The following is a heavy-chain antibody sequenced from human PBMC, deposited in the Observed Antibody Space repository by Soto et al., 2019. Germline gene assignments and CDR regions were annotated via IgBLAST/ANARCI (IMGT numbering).Heavy chain of an antibody. CDR2: IYYSGST. Sequence: LSLTCSVWGCSVRGGDYFWSWLRQSPGKRLEWIYYIYYSGSTNYNPSLKSRATISVDTSKSHVSLTLTSMTAADAALYYCARSPNYYYYGFDVWGQGTAVTVSS. CDR3: ARSPNYYYYGFDV. D-gene: IGHD3-10*01. V-gene: IGHV4-61*03. J-gene: IGHJ6*02. CDR1: GCSVRGGDYF.